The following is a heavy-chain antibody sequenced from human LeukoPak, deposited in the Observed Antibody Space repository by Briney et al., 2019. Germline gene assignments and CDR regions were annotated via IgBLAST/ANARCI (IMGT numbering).Heavy chain of an antibody. CDR1: GFTFTNSA. V-gene: IGHV1-58*01. Sequence: SVKVSCKASGFTFTNSAVQWVRQARGQRLEWMGWVVVGSGNTSYAQKFQERVTITRDMSTSTAYMELSSLRSEDTAVYHCAADGFWSGSPYTYYYYGVDVWGQGTTVTVSS. D-gene: IGHD3-3*01. CDR2: VVVGSGNT. CDR3: AADGFWSGSPYTYYYYGVDV. J-gene: IGHJ6*02.